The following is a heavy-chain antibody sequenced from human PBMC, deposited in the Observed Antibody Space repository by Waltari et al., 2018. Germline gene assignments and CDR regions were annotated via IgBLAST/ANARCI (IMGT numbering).Heavy chain of an antibody. D-gene: IGHD6-13*01. V-gene: IGHV1-69*12. Sequence: QVQLVQSGAEVKKPGSSVKVSCKASGGTFSSYAISWVRQAPGQGLEWMGGIIPVFGTANYAPKFHGRVTITADESTGTAYMELSSLRSEDTAVYYGAREGTGYSSSWPPAYFQHWGQGTLVTVSS. CDR3: AREGTGYSSSWPPAYFQH. CDR1: GGTFSSYA. J-gene: IGHJ1*01. CDR2: IIPVFGTA.